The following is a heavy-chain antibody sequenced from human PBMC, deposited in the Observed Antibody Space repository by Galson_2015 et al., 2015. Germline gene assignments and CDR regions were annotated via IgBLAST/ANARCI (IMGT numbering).Heavy chain of an antibody. J-gene: IGHJ4*02. D-gene: IGHD1-1*01. Sequence: SLRLSCAASGFTFTNYAMHWVRQAPGKGLEWVTLISYDGGSEYYADSVKGRFTISRDNSKNTLYLQMNSLRAEDTAVYYCAKEGGSGSNWNDGLDYWGQGTLVTVSS. V-gene: IGHV3-30-3*01. CDR3: AKEGGSGSNWNDGLDY. CDR1: GFTFTNYA. CDR2: ISYDGGSE.